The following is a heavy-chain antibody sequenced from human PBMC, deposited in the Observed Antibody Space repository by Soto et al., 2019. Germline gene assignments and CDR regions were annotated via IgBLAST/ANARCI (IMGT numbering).Heavy chain of an antibody. V-gene: IGHV1-3*01. Sequence: GASVKVSCKASGYTFTSYAMHWVRQAPGQRLEWMGWINAGNGNTKYSQKFQGRVTITRDTSASTAYMELSSLRSEDTAVYYCARVTAIAVAVRRPVYWGQGTLVTVSS. CDR3: ARVTAIAVAVRRPVY. D-gene: IGHD6-19*01. J-gene: IGHJ4*02. CDR1: GYTFTSYA. CDR2: INAGNGNT.